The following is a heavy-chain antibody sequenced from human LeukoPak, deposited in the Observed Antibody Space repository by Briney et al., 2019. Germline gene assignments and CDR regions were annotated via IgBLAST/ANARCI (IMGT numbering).Heavy chain of an antibody. J-gene: IGHJ6*02. D-gene: IGHD2-2*01. CDR1: GGCISHDY. CDR2: IYYSGST. CDR3: ARGSYCSRTSCYPHGMDV. Sequence: SETLSLTCTVSGGCISHDYWSWIRQPPGRGLEWIGYIYYSGSTTYNPSLKSRVTISVDPSKNQFSLKLSSVTAADTAVYYCARGSYCSRTSCYPHGMDVWGQGTTVTVSS. V-gene: IGHV4-59*08.